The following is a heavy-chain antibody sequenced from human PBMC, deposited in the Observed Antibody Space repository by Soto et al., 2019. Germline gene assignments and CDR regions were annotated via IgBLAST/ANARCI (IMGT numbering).Heavy chain of an antibody. CDR1: GGTFSSYT. CDR3: ARERPGAYCGGDCRAFDI. D-gene: IGHD2-21*02. CDR2: IIPILGIA. J-gene: IGHJ3*02. V-gene: IGHV1-69*08. Sequence: QVQLVQSGAEVKKPGSSVKVSCKASGGTFSSYTISWVRQAPGQGLEWMGRIIPILGIANYAQKFQGRVTITADKSTSTAYMELSSLRSEDTAVYYCARERPGAYCGGDCRAFDIWGQGTMVTVSS.